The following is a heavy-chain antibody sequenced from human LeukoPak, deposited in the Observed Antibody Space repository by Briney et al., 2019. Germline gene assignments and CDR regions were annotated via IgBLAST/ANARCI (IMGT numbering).Heavy chain of an antibody. CDR3: AREVMVYEGFDY. Sequence: GGSLRLSCAASGFTFSSYGMNWVRQAPGKGLEWVSYISSSGSTIYYADSVKGRFTISRDNAKNSLYLQMNSLRAEDTAVYYCAREVMVYEGFDYWGQGTLVTVSS. CDR1: GFTFSSYG. J-gene: IGHJ4*02. CDR2: ISSSGSTI. D-gene: IGHD2-8*01. V-gene: IGHV3-48*04.